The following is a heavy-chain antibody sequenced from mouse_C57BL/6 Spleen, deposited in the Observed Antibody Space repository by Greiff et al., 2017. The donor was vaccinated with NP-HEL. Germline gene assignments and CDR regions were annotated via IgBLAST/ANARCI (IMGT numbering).Heavy chain of an antibody. V-gene: IGHV1-42*01. CDR1: GYSFTGYY. D-gene: IGHD1-1*01. CDR3: ARAGIYYYGRRGY. Sequence: EVKLMESGPELVKPGASVKISCKASGYSFTGYYMNWVKQSPEKSLEWIGEINPSTGGTSYNQKFKAKATLTVDKSSSTAYMQLKSLTSEDSAVDYCARAGIYYYGRRGYWGQGTSVTVSS. CDR2: INPSTGGT. J-gene: IGHJ4*01.